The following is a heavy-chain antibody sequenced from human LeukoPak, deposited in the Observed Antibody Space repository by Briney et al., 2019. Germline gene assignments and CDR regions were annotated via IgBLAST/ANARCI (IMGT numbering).Heavy chain of an antibody. CDR3: AREGCSGGNCYIDY. D-gene: IGHD2-15*01. V-gene: IGHV3-48*04. Sequence: GGSLRLSCAASGFTFSSYWMHWVRQAPGKGLEWVSYISSSGGSIYYADPVKGRFTISRDNAKNSLYLQINSLRAEDTAIYYCAREGCSGGNCYIDYWGQGTLVTVSS. CDR2: ISSSGGSI. CDR1: GFTFSSYW. J-gene: IGHJ4*02.